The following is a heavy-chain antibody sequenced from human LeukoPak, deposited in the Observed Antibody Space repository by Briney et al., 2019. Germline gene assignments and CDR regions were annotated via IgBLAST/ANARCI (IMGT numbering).Heavy chain of an antibody. V-gene: IGHV4-31*03. CDR1: GGSISSGGHY. Sequence: SETLSLTCTVSGGSISSGGHYWSWIRQHPGKGLEWIVYIYYSGSTYYNPSLKSRVTISVDTSKNQFSLKLSSVTAADTAVYYCARAPIVVVTVTLFDYWGQGTLVTVSS. CDR3: ARAPIVVVTVTLFDY. J-gene: IGHJ4*02. CDR2: IYYSGST. D-gene: IGHD2-21*02.